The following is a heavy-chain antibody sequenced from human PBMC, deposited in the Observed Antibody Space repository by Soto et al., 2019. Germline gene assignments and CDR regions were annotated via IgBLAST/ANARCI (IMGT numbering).Heavy chain of an antibody. J-gene: IGHJ4*02. Sequence: QVQLHQSGPGLVKPSGTLSLTCAVSGDSITTNKWWSWVRQPPGKGLEWIGEVYHTGLTNYNSSLKSRVTMSVDTSKNQFSLKLTSVTAADTAMYYCARDVAVPGESDRFDQWGQGTLVTVSS. CDR3: ARDVAVPGESDRFDQ. V-gene: IGHV4-4*02. CDR2: VYHTGLT. D-gene: IGHD6-19*01. CDR1: GDSITTNKW.